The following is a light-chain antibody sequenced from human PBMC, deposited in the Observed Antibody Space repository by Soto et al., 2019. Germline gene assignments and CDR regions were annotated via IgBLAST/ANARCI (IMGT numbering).Light chain of an antibody. V-gene: IGKV1-5*03. J-gene: IGKJ1*01. CDR3: QQYNSYSCT. CDR2: KAS. CDR1: QSFSTW. Sequence: DIQMTQSPSTLSASVGDRVTITCRASQSFSTWLAWYQQKPGKAPKLLIYKASDLESGVPSRFSGSGSGTEFTLTISSLQPDDFATYYCQQYNSYSCTFGQGTKVEIK.